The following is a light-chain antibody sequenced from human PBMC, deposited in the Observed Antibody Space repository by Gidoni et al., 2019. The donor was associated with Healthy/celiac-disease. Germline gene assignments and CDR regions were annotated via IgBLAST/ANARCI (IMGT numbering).Light chain of an antibody. CDR1: QSVSSSY. CDR3: QPYGSSPWT. J-gene: IGKJ1*01. V-gene: IGKV3-20*01. Sequence: EIVLTQSPGTLSLSPGKRATLSCRASQSVSSSYLAGYQQKPGQAPRLLIYGASSRATGIPDRFSGSGSGTDFPLTISRLEPEDFAVYYCQPYGSSPWTFGQGTQVEIK. CDR2: GAS.